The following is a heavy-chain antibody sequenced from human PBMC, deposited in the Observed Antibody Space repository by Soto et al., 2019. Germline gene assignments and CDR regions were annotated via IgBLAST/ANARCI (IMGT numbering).Heavy chain of an antibody. Sequence: PXGTLSLTGAVYGGSFSSYHWSWIRQTPGKGLEWIGEINHLTTTNYNPSLKSRVIISLDTPKNQFSLKLSSVTAADTAVYYCARGYDTALAPIFWGQGILVTVSS. J-gene: IGHJ4*02. CDR2: INHLTTT. V-gene: IGHV4-34*01. CDR1: GGSFSSYH. D-gene: IGHD5-18*01. CDR3: ARGYDTALAPIF.